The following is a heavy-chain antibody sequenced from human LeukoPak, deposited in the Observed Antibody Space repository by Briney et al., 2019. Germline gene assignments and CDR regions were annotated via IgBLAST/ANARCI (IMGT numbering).Heavy chain of an antibody. Sequence: GGSLRLSCAASGFIFSTYWMSWVRQAPGKGLEWVASIKQDGNEKSYVDSVKGRFSISRDNAKNSLYLQMNSLRAEDTAVHYCARGPNWFDPWGQGTLVTVSS. V-gene: IGHV3-7*01. J-gene: IGHJ5*02. CDR1: GFIFSTYW. CDR2: IKQDGNEK. CDR3: ARGPNWFDP.